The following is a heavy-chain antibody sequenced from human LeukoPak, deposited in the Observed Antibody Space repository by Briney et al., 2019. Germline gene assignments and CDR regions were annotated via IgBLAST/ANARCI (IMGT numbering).Heavy chain of an antibody. J-gene: IGHJ4*02. Sequence: SETLSLTCTVSGGSISSYYWSWIRQPPGKGLEWIGYIYYTGSTDYNPSLKSRVAMSVDTSKNQFSLKLSSVTAADTAVYYCARGSKAAPGTFDYWGQGTLVTVSS. D-gene: IGHD6-13*01. CDR1: GGSISSYY. CDR3: ARGSKAAPGTFDY. V-gene: IGHV4-59*01. CDR2: IYYTGST.